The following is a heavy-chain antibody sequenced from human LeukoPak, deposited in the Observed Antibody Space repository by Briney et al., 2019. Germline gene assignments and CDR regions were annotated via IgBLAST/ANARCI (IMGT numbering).Heavy chain of an antibody. CDR1: GGTFSSYA. CDR3: ARGIAALTSMDV. V-gene: IGHV1-69*13. CDR2: IIPIFGTA. Sequence: ASVKISCKASGGTFSSYAISWVRQAPGQGLEWMGGIIPIFGTANYAQKFQGRVTITADESTSTAYMELSSLRSEDTAVYYCARGIAALTSMDVWGKGTTVTVSS. J-gene: IGHJ6*03. D-gene: IGHD6-13*01.